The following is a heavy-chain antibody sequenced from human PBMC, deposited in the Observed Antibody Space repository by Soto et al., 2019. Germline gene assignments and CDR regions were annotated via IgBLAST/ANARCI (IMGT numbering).Heavy chain of an antibody. CDR1: GYTFTCYY. Sequence: ASVKVSSKASGYTFTCYYMHWVRQAPGQGLEWMGWINPNSGGTNYAQKFQGWVTMTRDTSISTAYMELSRLRSDDTAVYYCARGSSSWYSDGMDVWGQGTTVTV. D-gene: IGHD6-13*01. V-gene: IGHV1-2*04. J-gene: IGHJ6*02. CDR3: ARGSSSWYSDGMDV. CDR2: INPNSGGT.